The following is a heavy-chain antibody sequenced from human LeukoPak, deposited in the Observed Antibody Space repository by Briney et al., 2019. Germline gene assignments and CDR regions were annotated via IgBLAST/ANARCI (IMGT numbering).Heavy chain of an antibody. CDR2: IYKSGSNSENT. V-gene: IGHV4-4*07. D-gene: IGHD2-15*01. CDR1: GGSIRRHY. CDR3: ARASLSIGGYSSFDY. J-gene: IGHJ4*02. Sequence: PLETLSLTCTVSGGSIRRHYWSWIRQPAGKGLEWMGRIYKSGSNSENTNYNPSLESRVTVAADTSNNQFSLTLSSVTAADTAVYYCARASLSIGGYSSFDYWGQGILVTVSS.